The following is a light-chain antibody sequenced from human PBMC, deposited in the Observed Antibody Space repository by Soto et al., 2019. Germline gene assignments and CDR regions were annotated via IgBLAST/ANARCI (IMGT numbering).Light chain of an antibody. J-gene: IGKJ1*01. V-gene: IGKV1-12*01. Sequence: DIQMTQSPSSGSAFLGDRVTMTCRARQSVTTWLAWYQQKPGRAPKLLIYAASTLQSGSPSRFSGSGSGTDFTLTISSLQPEDFATYFCQQAISFPRTVGQGTKVDIK. CDR2: AAS. CDR3: QQAISFPRT. CDR1: QSVTTW.